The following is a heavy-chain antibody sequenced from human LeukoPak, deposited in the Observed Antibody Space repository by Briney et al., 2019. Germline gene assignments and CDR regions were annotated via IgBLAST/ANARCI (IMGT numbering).Heavy chain of an antibody. J-gene: IGHJ1*01. CDR2: INPNSGDT. D-gene: IGHD2-21*01. Sequence: ASVKVSCKASGYTFTGYYIHWVRQSPGQGLEWVGWINPNSGDTEFAQKFQGRVTMTRDTSISTAYMELSRLRSDDTAVYYCARPDCGGDCRLIQYWGQGTLVTASS. V-gene: IGHV1-2*02. CDR1: GYTFTGYY. CDR3: ARPDCGGDCRLIQY.